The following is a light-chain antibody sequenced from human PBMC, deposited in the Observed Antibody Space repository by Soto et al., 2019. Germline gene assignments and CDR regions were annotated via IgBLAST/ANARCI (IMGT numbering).Light chain of an antibody. J-gene: IGKJ5*01. CDR1: QSFSSY. V-gene: IGKV3-11*01. CDR3: QQRSNWTPVIT. CDR2: DAS. Sequence: EIVLTQSPATLSLSPGERATLSCRASQSFSSYLAWYQQKPGQAPRLLIYDASKRATGIPARFSGRGSGTDFTLTISRLEPEDFAVYYCQQRSNWTPVITFGQGTRLEIK.